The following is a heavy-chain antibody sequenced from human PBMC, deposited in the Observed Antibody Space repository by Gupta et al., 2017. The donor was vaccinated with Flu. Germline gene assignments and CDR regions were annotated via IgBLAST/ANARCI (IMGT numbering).Heavy chain of an antibody. Sequence: VQLVQSGAEVKKPGSSVKVSCKASGVTFSSYAISWVRQAPGQGLAWMGRIIPMFGKANYAHKFQGRVTITEDESTSTADMALSSLRSEDTAVYSGARRASEVISHYYCYWMDVWGQGTMVTVSS. CDR1: GVTFSSYA. V-gene: IGHV1-69*01. D-gene: IGHD2-21*01. CDR3: ARRASEVISHYYCYWMDV. J-gene: IGHJ6*02. CDR2: IIPMFGKA.